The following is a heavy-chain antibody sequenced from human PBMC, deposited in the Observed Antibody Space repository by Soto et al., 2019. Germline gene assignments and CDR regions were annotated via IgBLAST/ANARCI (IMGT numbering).Heavy chain of an antibody. CDR2: ISGSGGST. CDR1: GFTFSSYA. J-gene: IGHJ6*03. Sequence: EVQLLESGGGLVQPGGSLRLSCAASGFTFSSYAMSWVRQAPGKGLEWVSAISGSGGSTYYADSVKGRFTISRDNSENTLYLQMNSLRAEDTAVYYCAKDHAFWSGYYSYYYTDVRGKGTTVTVSS. CDR3: AKDHAFWSGYYSYYYTDV. D-gene: IGHD3-3*01. V-gene: IGHV3-23*01.